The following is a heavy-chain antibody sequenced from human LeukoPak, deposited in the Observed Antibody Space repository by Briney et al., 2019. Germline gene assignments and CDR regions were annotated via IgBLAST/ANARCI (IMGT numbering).Heavy chain of an antibody. J-gene: IGHJ4*02. D-gene: IGHD3-22*01. CDR1: GGSFSGYY. CDR2: INHSGST. CDR3: ARLEYYYDSSGYYPKFDY. V-gene: IGHV4-34*01. Sequence: PSETLSLTCAVYGGSFSGYYWSWIRQPPGKGLEWIGEINHSGSTNYNPSLKRRVTISVDTSKNQFSLKLSSVTAADTAVYYCARLEYYYDSSGYYPKFDYWGQGTLVTVSS.